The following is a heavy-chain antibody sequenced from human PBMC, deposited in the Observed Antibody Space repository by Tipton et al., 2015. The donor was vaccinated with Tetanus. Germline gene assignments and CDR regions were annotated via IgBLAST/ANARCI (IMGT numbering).Heavy chain of an antibody. CDR3: ASGVTLDY. Sequence: GSLRLSCTASGFPFRSHYMNWVRQAPGKGLEWVSSISSTSTYIDYADSLKGRFIVSRDNAKNSMYLQINNLRDDDTAVYYCASGVTLDYWGQGTVVSVSS. CDR1: GFPFRSHY. V-gene: IGHV3-21*01. D-gene: IGHD3-10*01. CDR2: ISSTSTYI. J-gene: IGHJ4*02.